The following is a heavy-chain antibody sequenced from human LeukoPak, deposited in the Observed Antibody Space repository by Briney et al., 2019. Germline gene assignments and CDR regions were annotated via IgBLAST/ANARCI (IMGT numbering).Heavy chain of an antibody. Sequence: SETLSLTCTVSGGSISSGDYYWSWIRQPPGKGLEWIGYIYYSGSTYYNPSLKSRVTISVDTSKNQFSLKLSSVTAADTAVYYCARGDTYYYDSSGYGTLSWFDPWGQGTLVIVSS. CDR2: IYYSGST. CDR3: ARGDTYYYDSSGYGTLSWFDP. D-gene: IGHD3-22*01. V-gene: IGHV4-30-4*08. J-gene: IGHJ5*02. CDR1: GGSISSGDYY.